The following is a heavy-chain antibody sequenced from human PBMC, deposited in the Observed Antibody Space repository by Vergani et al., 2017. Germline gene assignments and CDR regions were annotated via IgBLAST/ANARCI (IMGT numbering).Heavy chain of an antibody. CDR1: GYTFTSYY. CDR2: INPSGGST. J-gene: IGHJ4*02. Sequence: QVQLVQSGAEVKKPGASVKVSCKASGYTFTSYYMHCVRQAPGQGLEWRGIINPSGGSTSYAQKFQGRVTMTRDTSPSPFYMELSSLRSEYTAVYYCARSLRPGGFDYWGQGTLVTVSS. D-gene: IGHD1-14*01. V-gene: IGHV1-46*01. CDR3: ARSLRPGGFDY.